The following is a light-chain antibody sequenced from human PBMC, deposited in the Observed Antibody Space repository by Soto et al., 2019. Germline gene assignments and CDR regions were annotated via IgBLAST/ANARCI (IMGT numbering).Light chain of an antibody. V-gene: IGLV8-61*01. J-gene: IGLJ2*01. CDR1: SGSVSSSYY. CDR3: VLFMRSGISV. Sequence: QTVVTQEPSFSVSPGGTVTLTCGLSSGSVSSSYYPSWYQQTPGQAPRTLIYSTNTRSSGVPDRFSGSILGNKAALTITGAQADDESDYYCVLFMRSGISVFGGGPKLTVL. CDR2: STN.